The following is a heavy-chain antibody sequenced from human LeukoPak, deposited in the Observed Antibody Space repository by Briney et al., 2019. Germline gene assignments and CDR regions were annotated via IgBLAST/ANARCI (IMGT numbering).Heavy chain of an antibody. D-gene: IGHD3-3*01. Sequence: SETLSLTCTVSGGSISSSSYYWGWIRQPPGKGLEWIGSIYYSGSTYYNPSLKSRITISVDTSKNQFSLKLSPGTAADTAVYYCARHGPGRVVHDYWGQGTLVTVSS. CDR3: ARHGPGRVVHDY. CDR1: GGSISSSSYY. CDR2: IYYSGST. J-gene: IGHJ4*02. V-gene: IGHV4-39*01.